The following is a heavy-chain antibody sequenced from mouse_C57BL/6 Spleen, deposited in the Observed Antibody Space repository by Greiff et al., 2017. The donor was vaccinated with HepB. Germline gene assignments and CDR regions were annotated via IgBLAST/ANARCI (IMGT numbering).Heavy chain of an antibody. V-gene: IGHV1-53*01. J-gene: IGHJ3*01. CDR2: INPSNGGT. CDR1: GYTFTSYW. Sequence: QVQLQQPGTELVKPGASVKLSCKASGYTFTSYWMHWVKQRPGQGLEWLGNINPSNGGTNYNEKFKSKATLTVDKSSSTAYMQLSSLTSADSAVDYCAIFSDSSGYAWFAYWGQGTLVTVSA. CDR3: AIFSDSSGYAWFAY. D-gene: IGHD3-2*02.